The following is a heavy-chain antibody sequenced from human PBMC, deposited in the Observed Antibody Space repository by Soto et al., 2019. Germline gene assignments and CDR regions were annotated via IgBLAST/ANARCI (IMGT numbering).Heavy chain of an antibody. Sequence: ASVKVSCKASGYTFTSYGISWVRQAPGQGLEWMGWISAYNGNTNYAQKLQGRVTMTKDNSTSTAYMELRSLRFDDTAVYYCARDAGVLSQIDYWGQGTLVTVSS. CDR3: ARDAGVLSQIDY. CDR1: GYTFTSYG. CDR2: ISAYNGNT. V-gene: IGHV1-18*01. J-gene: IGHJ4*02. D-gene: IGHD6-13*01.